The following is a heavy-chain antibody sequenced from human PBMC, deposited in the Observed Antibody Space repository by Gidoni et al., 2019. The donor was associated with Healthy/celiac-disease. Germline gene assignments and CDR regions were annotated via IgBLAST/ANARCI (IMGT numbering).Heavy chain of an antibody. Sequence: EVQLVESGGGLVKPGGSLRLSCAASGFTFSNAWMSWVRQAPGKGLAWVGRIKSKTDGGTTDYAAPVKGRFTISRDDSKNTLYLQMNSLKTEDTAVFYCTTLLHCSGGSCYSDWGQGTLVTVSS. V-gene: IGHV3-15*01. CDR2: IKSKTDGGTT. D-gene: IGHD2-15*01. CDR3: TTLLHCSGGSCYSD. J-gene: IGHJ4*02. CDR1: GFTFSNAW.